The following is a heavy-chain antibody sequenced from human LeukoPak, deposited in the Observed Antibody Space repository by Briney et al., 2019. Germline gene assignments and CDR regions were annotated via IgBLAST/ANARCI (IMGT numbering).Heavy chain of an antibody. CDR2: IIPIFGTA. CDR1: GGIFSSYA. Sequence: ASVKVSCKASGGIFSSYAISWVRQAPGQGLEWMGGIIPIFGTANYAQKFQGRVTITTDESTSTAYMELSSLRSEDTAVYYCATTYYYDSSGSSSYYMDVWGKGTTVTVSS. CDR3: ATTYYYDSSGSSSYYMDV. D-gene: IGHD3-22*01. V-gene: IGHV1-69*05. J-gene: IGHJ6*03.